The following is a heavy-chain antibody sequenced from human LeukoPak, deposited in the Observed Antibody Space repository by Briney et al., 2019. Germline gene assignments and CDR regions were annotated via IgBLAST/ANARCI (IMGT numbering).Heavy chain of an antibody. Sequence: ASVNVSCKASGYTVTGYYMHWVRQAPGQGLEWMGRINPNSGGTNYAQKFQGRVTMTRDTSISTAYMELSRLRSDDTAVYYCARDFGIVGATGWFDPWGQGTLVIVAS. CDR3: ARDFGIVGATGWFDP. D-gene: IGHD1-26*01. V-gene: IGHV1-2*06. CDR1: GYTVTGYY. J-gene: IGHJ5*02. CDR2: INPNSGGT.